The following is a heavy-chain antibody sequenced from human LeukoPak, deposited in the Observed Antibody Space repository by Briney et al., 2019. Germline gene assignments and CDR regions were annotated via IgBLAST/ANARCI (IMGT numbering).Heavy chain of an antibody. CDR2: INHSGST. D-gene: IGHD3-10*01. J-gene: IGHJ4*02. V-gene: IGHV4-34*01. Sequence: QPPGKXLEWIGEINHSGSTNYNPSLKSRVTISVDTSKNQFSLKLSSVTAADTAVYYCARGRGYYGSGSYYRRPTYFDYWGQGTLVTVSS. CDR3: ARGRGYYGSGSYYRRPTYFDY.